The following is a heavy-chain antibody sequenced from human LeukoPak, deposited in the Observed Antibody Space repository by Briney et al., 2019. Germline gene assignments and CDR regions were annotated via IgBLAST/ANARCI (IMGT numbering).Heavy chain of an antibody. CDR1: GFTFSSYW. CDR3: ARDEGDFWSGYPRDYYYGMDV. V-gene: IGHV3-7*03. J-gene: IGHJ6*02. CDR2: INHNGNVN. D-gene: IGHD3-3*01. Sequence: SGGSLRLSCAASGFTFSSYWMNWARQAPGKGLEWVASINHNGNVNYYVDSVKGRFTISRDNAKNSLYLQMSNLRAEDTAVYYCARDEGDFWSGYPRDYYYGMDVWGQGTTVTVSS.